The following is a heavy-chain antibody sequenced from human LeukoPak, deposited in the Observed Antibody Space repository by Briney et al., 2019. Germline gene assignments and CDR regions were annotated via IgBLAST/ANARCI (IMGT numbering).Heavy chain of an antibody. D-gene: IGHD4-17*01. V-gene: IGHV4-34*01. J-gene: IGHJ3*02. CDR1: GGSFSGYY. Sequence: PSETLSLTCAVYGGSFSGYYWSWIRQPPAKGLEWIGEINHSGSTNYNPSLKSRVTISVDTSKNQFSLKLSSVTAADTAVYYCASQDYGDYGGAFDIWGQGTMVTVSS. CDR2: INHSGST. CDR3: ASQDYGDYGGAFDI.